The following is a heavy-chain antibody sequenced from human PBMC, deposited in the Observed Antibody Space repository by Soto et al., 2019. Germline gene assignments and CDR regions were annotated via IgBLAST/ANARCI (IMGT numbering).Heavy chain of an antibody. V-gene: IGHV4-39*01. D-gene: IGHD3-10*01. J-gene: IGHJ4*02. Sequence: SVTLSLTCTVSGGSISSSSYYWGWIRQPPGKGLEWIGSIYYSGSTYYNPSLKSRVTISVDTSKNQFSLKLSSVTAADTAVYYCATLWFGEGNYWGQGTLVTVSS. CDR2: IYYSGST. CDR3: ATLWFGEGNY. CDR1: GGSISSSSYY.